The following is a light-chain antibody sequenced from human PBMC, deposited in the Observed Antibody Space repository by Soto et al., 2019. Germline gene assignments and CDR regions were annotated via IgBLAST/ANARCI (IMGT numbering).Light chain of an antibody. V-gene: IGKV3-20*01. CDR3: QQYGSSPQT. CDR1: QSVSSN. J-gene: IGKJ4*01. Sequence: EILLTQSPATLSVSPGERATLSCRASQSVSSNLAWYQQKPGQAPRLLIYGASSRATGIPDRFSGSGSGTDFTLTISRLEPEDFAVYYCQQYGSSPQTFGGGTKVDIK. CDR2: GAS.